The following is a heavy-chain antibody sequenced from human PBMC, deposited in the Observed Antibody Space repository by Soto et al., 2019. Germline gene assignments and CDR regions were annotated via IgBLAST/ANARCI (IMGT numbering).Heavy chain of an antibody. D-gene: IGHD2-15*01. CDR2: IDWDDDK. J-gene: IGHJ4*02. CDR3: ARMFHCSGGTCPFDY. Sequence: SGPTLVNPTQTLTLTCTFSGFSLSTSGMRVSWIRQPPGKALEWLARIDWDDDKFYNTSLKTRLTISKHSSKNQVVLTMTNMDPVDTATYYCARMFHCSGGTCPFDYWGQGALVTVSS. V-gene: IGHV2-70*04. CDR1: GFSLSTSGMR.